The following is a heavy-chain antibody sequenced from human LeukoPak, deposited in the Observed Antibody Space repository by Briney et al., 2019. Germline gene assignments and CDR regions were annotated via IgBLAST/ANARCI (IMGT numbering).Heavy chain of an antibody. Sequence: SETLSLTCAVYGGSFSGYYWSWIRQPPGKRLEWIGEINHSGSTNYNPSLKSRVTISVDTSKNQFSLKLSSVTAADTAVYYCARVVAVAGTDYWGQGTLVTVSS. CDR3: ARVVAVAGTDY. CDR1: GGSFSGYY. V-gene: IGHV4-34*01. CDR2: INHSGST. J-gene: IGHJ4*02. D-gene: IGHD6-19*01.